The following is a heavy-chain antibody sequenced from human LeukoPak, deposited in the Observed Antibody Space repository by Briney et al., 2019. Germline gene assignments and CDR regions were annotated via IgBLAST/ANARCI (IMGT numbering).Heavy chain of an antibody. CDR3: ARDSEWRWLDFDL. V-gene: IGHV4-59*01. Sequence: SETLSLTCTVSGGSFSNYYWSWIRQPPGKGLEWIGYIHSSGSTNYNPSLKSRVTISVDTSKNQFSLKLSSVTAADTAVYYWARDSEWRWLDFDLWGRAPWSLSPQ. J-gene: IGHJ2*01. CDR2: IHSSGST. D-gene: IGHD5-24*01. CDR1: GGSFSNYY.